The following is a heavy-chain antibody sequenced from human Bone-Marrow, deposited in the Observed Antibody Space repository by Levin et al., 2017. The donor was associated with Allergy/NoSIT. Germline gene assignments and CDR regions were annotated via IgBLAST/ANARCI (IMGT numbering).Heavy chain of an antibody. Sequence: GGSLRLSCAASGFTFNSHGMHWVRQAPGKGLEWVAVISYDGRNKYYADSVKGRFTISRDNSKNTLYLQMNSLGAEDMAVYYCVKDGGRYSGYVPYWGQGTLVTVSS. D-gene: IGHD5-12*01. CDR3: VKDGGRYSGYVPY. CDR2: ISYDGRNK. CDR1: GFTFNSHG. V-gene: IGHV3-30*18. J-gene: IGHJ4*02.